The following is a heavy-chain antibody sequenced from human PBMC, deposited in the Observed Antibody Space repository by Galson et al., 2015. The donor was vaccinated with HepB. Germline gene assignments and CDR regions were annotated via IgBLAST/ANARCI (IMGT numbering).Heavy chain of an antibody. CDR2: IKSKTDGGTT. V-gene: IGHV3-15*01. D-gene: IGHD4-17*01. J-gene: IGHJ2*01. CDR1: GFTFSNAW. CDR3: TTDRTGYGVFVCPDL. Sequence: SLRLSCAASGFTFSNAWMSWVRQAPGKGLEWVGRIKSKTDGGTTDYAAPVKGRFTISRDDSKNTLYLQMNSLKTEDTAVYYCTTDRTGYGVFVCPDLWGRGTLVTVSS.